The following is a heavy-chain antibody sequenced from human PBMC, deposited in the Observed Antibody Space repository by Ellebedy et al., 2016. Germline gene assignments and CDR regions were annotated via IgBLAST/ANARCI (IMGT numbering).Heavy chain of an antibody. V-gene: IGHV3-11*01. J-gene: IGHJ5*02. CDR3: AKTARRLDL. Sequence: GGSLRLSCAASGFTFSAYWMSWVRQAPGKGLEWVSYISQSGHDIIYADFVRGRFTVSRDNAKNSVFLHMSSLTVEDTAVYYCAKTARRLDLWGQGTLVTVSS. D-gene: IGHD1-1*01. CDR2: ISQSGHDI. CDR1: GFTFSAYW.